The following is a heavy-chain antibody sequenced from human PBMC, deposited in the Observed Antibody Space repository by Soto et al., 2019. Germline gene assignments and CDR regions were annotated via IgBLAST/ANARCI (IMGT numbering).Heavy chain of an antibody. CDR1: GFTFSSYG. D-gene: IGHD5-18*01. V-gene: IGHV3-30*18. J-gene: IGHJ4*02. CDR3: ANDGTWIQLWYLDY. CDR2: ISYDGSNK. Sequence: QVQLVESGGGVVQPGRSLRLSCAASGFTFSSYGMHWVRQAPGKGLEWVAVISYDGSNKYYADSVKGRFTISRDNSKNTLYLQMNSLRAEDTAVYYCANDGTWIQLWYLDYWGQGTLVTVSS.